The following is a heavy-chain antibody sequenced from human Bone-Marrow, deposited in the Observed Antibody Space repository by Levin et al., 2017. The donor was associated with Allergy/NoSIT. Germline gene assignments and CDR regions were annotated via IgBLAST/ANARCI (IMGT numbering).Heavy chain of an antibody. CDR1: GDSIRDYY. J-gene: IGHJ4*02. D-gene: IGHD3-10*01. V-gene: IGHV4-34*01. CDR3: ARGDFYGSGPYSKTFDS. Sequence: KSSETLSLTCTVSGDSIRDYYWSWIRQPPAKGLEWFGEIDHSGSTTYNPSLTSRVTISVDTSKNQFSLELTSVTAADTAVYFCARGDFYGSGPYSKTFDSWGQGILVTVSS. CDR2: IDHSGST.